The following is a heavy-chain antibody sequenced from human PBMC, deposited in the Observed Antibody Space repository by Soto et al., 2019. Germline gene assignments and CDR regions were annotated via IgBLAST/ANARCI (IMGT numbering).Heavy chain of an antibody. Sequence: GGSLRLSCAASGFTFSSYWMHWVRQAPGKGLVWVSRINSDGSSTSYADSVKGRFTISRDNAKNTLYLQMNSLRAEDTAVYYCARASIVGPYYFDYWGQGTLVTVSS. CDR1: GFTFSSYW. J-gene: IGHJ4*02. CDR3: ARASIVGPYYFDY. CDR2: INSDGSST. D-gene: IGHD1-26*01. V-gene: IGHV3-74*01.